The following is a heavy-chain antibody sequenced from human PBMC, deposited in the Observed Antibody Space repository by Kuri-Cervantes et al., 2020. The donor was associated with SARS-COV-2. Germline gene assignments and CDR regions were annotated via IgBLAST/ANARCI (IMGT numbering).Heavy chain of an antibody. CDR1: GYTFTGYY. Sequence: SVKVSCMACGYTFTGYYMHWVRQAPGQGLEWMGGIIPIFGIANYAQKFQGRVTITADKSTSTAYMELSSLRSEDTAVYYCAASVAATRYYYYGMDVWGQGTTVTVSS. V-gene: IGHV1-69*10. CDR3: AASVAATRYYYYGMDV. D-gene: IGHD2-15*01. J-gene: IGHJ6*02. CDR2: IIPIFGIA.